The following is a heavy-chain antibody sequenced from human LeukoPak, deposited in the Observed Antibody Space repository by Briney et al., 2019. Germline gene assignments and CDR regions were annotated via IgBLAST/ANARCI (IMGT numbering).Heavy chain of an antibody. D-gene: IGHD3-22*01. CDR1: GFTFSSYW. CDR3: ARNYYDSSGYYFGAFDI. Sequence: TGGSLRLSCAASGFTFSSYWMHWVRQAPGKGLVWVSRINSDGSSTSYADSVKGRFTISRDNAKNTLYLQMNSLRAEDTAVYYCARNYYDSSGYYFGAFDIWGQGTMVTVSS. J-gene: IGHJ3*02. V-gene: IGHV3-74*01. CDR2: INSDGSST.